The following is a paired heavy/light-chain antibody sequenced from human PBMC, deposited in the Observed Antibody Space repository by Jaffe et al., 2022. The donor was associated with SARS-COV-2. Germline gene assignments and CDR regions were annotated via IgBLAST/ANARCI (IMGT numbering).Light chain of an antibody. CDR2: KAS. Sequence: DIQMTQSPSTLSASVGDRVTITCRTSQSISSWLAWYQQKPGKAPNLLIYKASSLESGVPSRFSGSGSGTEFTLTISSLQPDDFATYYCQQYNSYPLTFGGGTRVEIK. V-gene: IGKV1-5*03. CDR3: QQYNSYPLT. J-gene: IGKJ4*01. CDR1: QSISSW.
Heavy chain of an antibody. J-gene: IGHJ6*02. CDR3: ARGGGITARSLHGMDV. CDR2: IYSGGST. D-gene: IGHD6-6*01. V-gene: IGHV3-53*02. Sequence: EVQLVETGGGLIQPGGSLRLSCAVSGFTVSNNYMSWVRQAPGKGLEWVSLIYSGGSTYYADSVKGRFTISRDNSKNTLDLQLNSLRAEDTAVYYCARGGGITARSLHGMDVWGQGTTVTVSS. CDR1: GFTVSNNY.